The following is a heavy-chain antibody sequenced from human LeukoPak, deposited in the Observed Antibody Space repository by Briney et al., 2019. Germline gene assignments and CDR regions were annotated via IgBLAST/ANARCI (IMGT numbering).Heavy chain of an antibody. D-gene: IGHD3-10*01. CDR1: GFTLSSYG. Sequence: PGGSLRLSCAASGFTLSSYGMHWVRQAPGRGLEWVAVISYDGSNKYYADSVKGQFTISRDNSKKPLYLQMNSLRAEDTAVYYCARDGLLWFGELSRFFDYWGQETLVTVSS. CDR2: ISYDGSNK. J-gene: IGHJ4*02. CDR3: ARDGLLWFGELSRFFDY. V-gene: IGHV3-30*03.